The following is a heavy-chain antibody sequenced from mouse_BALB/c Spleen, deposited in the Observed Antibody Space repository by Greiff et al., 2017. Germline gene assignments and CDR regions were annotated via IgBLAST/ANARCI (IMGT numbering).Heavy chain of an antibody. CDR1: GFTFSSYA. CDR2: ISSGGST. Sequence: EVKLVESGGGLVKPGGSLKLSCAASGFTFSSYAMSWVRQTPEKRLEWVASISSGGSTYYPDSVKGRFTISRDNARNILYLQMSSLRSEGTAMYYGARGSYGNPFDYWGQGTTLTVSS. D-gene: IGHD2-1*01. V-gene: IGHV5-6-5*01. CDR3: ARGSYGNPFDY. J-gene: IGHJ2*01.